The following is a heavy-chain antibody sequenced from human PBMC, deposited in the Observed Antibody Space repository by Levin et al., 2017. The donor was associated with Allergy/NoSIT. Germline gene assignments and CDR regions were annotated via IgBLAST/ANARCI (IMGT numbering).Heavy chain of an antibody. V-gene: IGHV1-18*01. Sequence: ASVKVSCKASGYTFPSYGINWVRQAPGQGLEWMGWISPHNGNTNYAQKFQGRVTMTTEKSTSTVYMDLRSLRSDETAIYYCARDYKYSSSSGFGYWGQGTLVTVSS. CDR3: ARDYKYSSSSGFGY. D-gene: IGHD6-6*01. CDR2: ISPHNGNT. CDR1: GYTFPSYG. J-gene: IGHJ4*02.